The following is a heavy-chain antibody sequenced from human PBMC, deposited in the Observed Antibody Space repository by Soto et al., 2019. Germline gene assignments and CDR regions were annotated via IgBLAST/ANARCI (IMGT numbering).Heavy chain of an antibody. Sequence: EVQLLESGGGLVQPGGSLRLSCAASGFTFTSYAMIWVRQAPGKGLEWVSAISGSGGSTYYADSVKGRFTISRDNSKNTAYLQMNSLRAEDTAVYYCARVHCTGGSCFSSYYYYYGMDVWGQGTTVTVSS. J-gene: IGHJ6*02. D-gene: IGHD2-15*01. CDR2: ISGSGGST. V-gene: IGHV3-23*01. CDR1: GFTFTSYA. CDR3: ARVHCTGGSCFSSYYYYYGMDV.